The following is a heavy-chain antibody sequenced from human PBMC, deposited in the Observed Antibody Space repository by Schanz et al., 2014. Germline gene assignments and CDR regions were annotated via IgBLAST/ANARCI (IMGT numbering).Heavy chain of an antibody. CDR2: IYSGSS. Sequence: VQLLESGGGLVKPGGSLRLSCAVSGCTFSNYGMGWVRQAPGKGLEWIGYIYSGSSYFNPSLKSRVTITGDASKNQFSLTLSSVTVADTAVYYCARGHDYSPVEYWGQGVLVSVSS. V-gene: IGHV4-31*02. J-gene: IGHJ4*02. CDR3: ARGHDYSPVEY. CDR1: GCTFSNYG. D-gene: IGHD4-4*01.